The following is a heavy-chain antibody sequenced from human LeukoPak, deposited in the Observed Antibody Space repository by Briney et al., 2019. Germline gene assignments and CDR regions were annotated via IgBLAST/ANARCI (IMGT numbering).Heavy chain of an antibody. CDR2: IYYSGST. CDR3: ARHKAAAVDY. J-gene: IGHJ4*02. V-gene: IGHV4-39*01. Sequence: SETLSLTCTVSGGSISSSSYYWGWIRQPPGKGLEWIGSIYYSGSTYYNPSLKSRVTISVDTSKNQFSLKLSSVTAADTAVYYCARHKAAAVDYWGQGTLVTASS. D-gene: IGHD6-13*01. CDR1: GGSISSSSYY.